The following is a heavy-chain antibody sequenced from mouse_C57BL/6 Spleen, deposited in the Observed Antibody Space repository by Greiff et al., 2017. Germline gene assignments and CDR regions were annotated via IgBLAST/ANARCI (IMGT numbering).Heavy chain of an antibody. CDR1: GYTFTDYE. CDR2: IDPETGGT. V-gene: IGHV1-15*01. D-gene: IGHD4-1*01. Sequence: QVHVKQSGAELVRPGASVTLSCKASGYTFTDYEMHWVKQTPVHGLEWIGAIDPETGGTAYNQKFKGKAILTADKSSSTAYMELRSLTSEDSAVYYCTRSGVLTVPIDYWGQGTTLTVSS. J-gene: IGHJ2*01. CDR3: TRSGVLTVPIDY.